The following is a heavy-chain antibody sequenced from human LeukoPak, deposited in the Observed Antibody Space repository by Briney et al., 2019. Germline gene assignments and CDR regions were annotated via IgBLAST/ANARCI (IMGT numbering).Heavy chain of an antibody. CDR3: ARVVTASNWYFDL. D-gene: IGHD2-21*02. V-gene: IGHV3-23*01. J-gene: IGHJ2*01. Sequence: GVSLRLSCAASGFTFSSYAMSWVRQAPGKGLEWVSAISGSGGSTYYADSVKGRFTISRDNSKNTLYLQMNSLRAEDTAVYYCARVVTASNWYFDLWGRGTLVTVSS. CDR2: ISGSGGST. CDR1: GFTFSSYA.